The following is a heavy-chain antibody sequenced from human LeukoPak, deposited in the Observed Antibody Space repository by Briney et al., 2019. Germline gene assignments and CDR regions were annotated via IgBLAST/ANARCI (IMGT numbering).Heavy chain of an antibody. CDR3: ARVVSGYLWGNAFDI. CDR2: VSYSGRT. J-gene: IGHJ3*02. V-gene: IGHV4-59*08. CDR1: GASISNYY. D-gene: IGHD3-22*01. Sequence: SETLSLTCTVSGASISNYYWSWIRQPPGKGLECIGYVSYSGRTNHNPSLKSRVTISADTSKNQFSLKLTSVTAADTAVYYCARVVSGYLWGNAFDIWGQGTMVTVSS.